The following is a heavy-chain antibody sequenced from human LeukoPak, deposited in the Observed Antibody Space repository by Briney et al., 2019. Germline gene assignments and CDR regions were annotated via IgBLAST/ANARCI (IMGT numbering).Heavy chain of an antibody. Sequence: GGSLRLSCAASGFTFSSYAMPWVRQAPGKGLEWVAVISYDGSNKYYADSVKGRFTISRDNSKNTLYLQMNSLRAEDTAVYYCARDPLIVVVPAAPDYWGQGTLVTVSS. CDR2: ISYDGSNK. CDR1: GFTFSSYA. J-gene: IGHJ4*02. CDR3: ARDPLIVVVPAAPDY. V-gene: IGHV3-30-3*01. D-gene: IGHD2-2*01.